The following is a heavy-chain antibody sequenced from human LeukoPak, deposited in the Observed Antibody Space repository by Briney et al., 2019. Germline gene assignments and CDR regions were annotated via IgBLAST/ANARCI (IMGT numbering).Heavy chain of an antibody. J-gene: IGHJ6*02. D-gene: IGHD6-13*01. CDR2: VSSSGSTI. CDR3: ARDPSAGSSWDYYYYGMDV. V-gene: IGHV3-48*03. CDR1: GFTFSSYE. Sequence: TGGSLRLSCAASGFTFSSYEMNWVRQAPGKGLEWVSYVSSSGSTIYYADSVKGRFTISRDNAKNSLYLQMNSLRAEDTAVYYCARDPSAGSSWDYYYYGMDVWGQGTTVTVSS.